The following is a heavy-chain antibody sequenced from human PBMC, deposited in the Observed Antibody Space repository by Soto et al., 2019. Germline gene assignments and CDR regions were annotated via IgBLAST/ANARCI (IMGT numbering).Heavy chain of an antibody. CDR3: AYEAGYCSGGSCYSSFDY. CDR1: GFTFSSYA. Sequence: GGSLRLSCAASGFTFSSYAMNWVRQAPGKGLEWVSAISGSGGSTYYADSVKGRFTISRDNSKNTLYLQMNSLRAEDTAVYYCAYEAGYCSGGSCYSSFDYWGQGTLVTVSS. J-gene: IGHJ4*02. V-gene: IGHV3-23*01. CDR2: ISGSGGST. D-gene: IGHD2-15*01.